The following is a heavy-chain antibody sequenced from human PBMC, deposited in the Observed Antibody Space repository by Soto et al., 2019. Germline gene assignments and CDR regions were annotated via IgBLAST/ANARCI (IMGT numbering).Heavy chain of an antibody. CDR1: GFTFSSYA. V-gene: IGHV3-30-3*01. Sequence: LRLSCAASGFTFSSYAMHWVRQAPGKGLEWVAVISYDGSNKYYADSVKGRFTISRDNSKNTLYLQMNSLRAEDTAVYYCARDLDQIYYFYGMDVWGQGTTVTVSS. CDR3: ARDLDQIYYFYGMDV. CDR2: ISYDGSNK. D-gene: IGHD3-3*01. J-gene: IGHJ6*02.